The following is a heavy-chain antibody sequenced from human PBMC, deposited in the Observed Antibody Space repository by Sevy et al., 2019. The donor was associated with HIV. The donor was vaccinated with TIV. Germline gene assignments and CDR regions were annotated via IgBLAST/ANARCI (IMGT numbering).Heavy chain of an antibody. V-gene: IGHV3-64D*08. CDR3: VKDLAGAGTLGFDS. CDR1: GFPFSSFA. D-gene: IGHD6-19*01. Sequence: GGSLRLSCSASGFPFSSFAMHWVRQAPDKGLEYVSAISVNGVTTSYADSVKGRFTISRDNSKNTLYLQMSSLRAEDTAVYYCVKDLAGAGTLGFDSWGQGTLVTVSS. J-gene: IGHJ4*02. CDR2: ISVNGVTT.